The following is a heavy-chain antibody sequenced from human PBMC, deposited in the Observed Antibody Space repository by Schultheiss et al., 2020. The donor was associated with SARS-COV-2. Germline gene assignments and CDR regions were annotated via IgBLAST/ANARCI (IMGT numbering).Heavy chain of an antibody. V-gene: IGHV4-34*01. CDR3: ARQMQTKITLIVVVIKNWFDP. Sequence: SQTLSLTCAVYGGSFSGYYWSWIRQPPGKGLEWIGEIYHSGSTNYNPSLKSRVTISVDKSKNQFSLKLSSVTAADTAVYYCARQMQTKITLIVVVIKNWFDPWGQGTLVTVSS. CDR2: IYHSGST. D-gene: IGHD3-22*01. J-gene: IGHJ5*02. CDR1: GGSFSGYY.